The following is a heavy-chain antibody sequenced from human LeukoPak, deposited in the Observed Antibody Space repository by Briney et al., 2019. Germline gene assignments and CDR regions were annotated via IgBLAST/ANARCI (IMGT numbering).Heavy chain of an antibody. V-gene: IGHV3-53*01. Sequence: GGSLRLSCAASGFTVSSNYMSWVRQPPGKGLEWVSVIYSGGDTSYADSVKGRFTISRDSSKNTLYLQMNSLRAEDTAVYYCARDPGYSYGYLFDYWGQGTLVSVSS. CDR2: IYSGGDT. J-gene: IGHJ4*02. CDR3: ARDPGYSYGYLFDY. CDR1: GFTVSSNY. D-gene: IGHD5-18*01.